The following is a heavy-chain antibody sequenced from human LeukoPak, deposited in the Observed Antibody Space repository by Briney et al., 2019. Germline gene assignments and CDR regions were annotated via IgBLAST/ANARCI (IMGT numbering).Heavy chain of an antibody. Sequence: GGSLRLSCAASGFTFSSYAMHWVRQAPGKGLEWVAVISYDGSNKYYADSVKGRFTISRDNSKNTLYLQMNSLRAEDTAVYYCARRNDLKAFDIWGQGTMVTVSS. CDR2: ISYDGSNK. CDR3: ARRNDLKAFDI. CDR1: GFTFSSYA. J-gene: IGHJ3*02. D-gene: IGHD1-1*01. V-gene: IGHV3-30-3*01.